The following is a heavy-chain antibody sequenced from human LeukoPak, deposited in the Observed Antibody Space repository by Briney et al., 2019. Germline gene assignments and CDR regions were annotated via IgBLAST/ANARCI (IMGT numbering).Heavy chain of an antibody. D-gene: IGHD6-19*01. Sequence: GGSLRLSCAASGFTFSSYAMSWVRQAPGKGLEWVSAISGSGGSTYYADSVKGRFTISRDNSKNTLYLQMNSLRAEDTAVYYCAKSFISGWYPPWDYWGQGTLVTVSS. CDR1: GFTFSSYA. V-gene: IGHV3-23*01. CDR2: ISGSGGST. J-gene: IGHJ4*02. CDR3: AKSFISGWYPPWDY.